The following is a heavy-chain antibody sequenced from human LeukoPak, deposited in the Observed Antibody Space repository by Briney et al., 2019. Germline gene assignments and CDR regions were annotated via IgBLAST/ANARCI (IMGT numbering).Heavy chain of an antibody. Sequence: SETLSLTCTVSGASISSSAYYWGWIRQPPRKGLEWIGTIFYRGNTYYNPSLKSRVTISVDTSNNQFSLKLNSVIAAYTAVYYCARQGYDILTGYYTDFDFWGQGTLVTVSS. J-gene: IGHJ4*02. CDR3: ARQGYDILTGYYTDFDF. V-gene: IGHV4-39*01. D-gene: IGHD3-9*01. CDR1: GASISSSAYY. CDR2: IFYRGNT.